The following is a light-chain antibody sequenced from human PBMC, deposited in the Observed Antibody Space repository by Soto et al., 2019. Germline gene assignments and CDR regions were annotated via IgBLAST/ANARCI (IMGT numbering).Light chain of an antibody. V-gene: IGKV3-20*01. CDR1: QWFSGKN. Sequence: EIVLTQSPATLSLSPGERVSLSCGASQWFSGKNLAWYQQKPGQPPRLLIYSSSVRASGVPDRFRGSGSGTDFTLTITRLEPEDFAVYYCQQYGTWITFGQATRLETK. CDR2: SSS. J-gene: IGKJ5*01. CDR3: QQYGTWIT.